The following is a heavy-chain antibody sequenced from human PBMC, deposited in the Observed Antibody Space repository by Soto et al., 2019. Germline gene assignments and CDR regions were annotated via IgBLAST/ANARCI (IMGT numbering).Heavy chain of an antibody. Sequence: SETLSLTCAVYGGSFSGYYWSWIRQPPGKGLEWIGEINHSGSTNYNPSLKSRVTISVDTSKNQFSLKLSSVIAADTAVYYCARGRVTMVRGVIGIYNWFDPWGQGTLVTVSS. V-gene: IGHV4-34*01. CDR3: ARGRVTMVRGVIGIYNWFDP. CDR2: INHSGST. CDR1: GGSFSGYY. D-gene: IGHD3-10*01. J-gene: IGHJ5*02.